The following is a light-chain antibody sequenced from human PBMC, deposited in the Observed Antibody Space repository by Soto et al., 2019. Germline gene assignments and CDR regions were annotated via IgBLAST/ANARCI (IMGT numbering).Light chain of an antibody. CDR1: QDINIY. V-gene: IGKV1-33*01. CDR3: QQYDILPIT. CDR2: DAS. J-gene: IGKJ5*01. Sequence: IQMTQSASSLFASVGHRATIKCQATQDINIYLNWYQQKQGKAPKLLIYDASNLEIGVPSRFSGSGYGTHVKFTISSLQTEDIGTYYCQQYDILPITFGRGTRLEIK.